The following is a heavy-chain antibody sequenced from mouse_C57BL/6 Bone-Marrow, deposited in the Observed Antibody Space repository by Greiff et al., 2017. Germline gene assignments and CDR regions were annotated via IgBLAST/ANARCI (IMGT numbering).Heavy chain of an antibody. CDR3: ARSAGSSYRFAY. V-gene: IGHV1-63*01. Sequence: QVHVKQSGAELVRPGTSVKMSCKASGYTFTNYWIGWAKQRPGHGLEWIGDIYPGGGYTNYNEKFKGKATLTADKSSSPAYMQFSSLTSEDSAIYYCARSAGSSYRFAYWGQGTLVTVSA. CDR2: IYPGGGYT. D-gene: IGHD1-1*01. J-gene: IGHJ3*01. CDR1: GYTFTNYW.